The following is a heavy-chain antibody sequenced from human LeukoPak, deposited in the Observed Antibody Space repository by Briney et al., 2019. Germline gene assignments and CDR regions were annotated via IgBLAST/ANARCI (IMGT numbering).Heavy chain of an antibody. CDR1: GFTVSNNY. D-gene: IGHD4-17*01. J-gene: IGHJ4*02. CDR3: AKGYGDYVPGHFDY. V-gene: IGHV3-53*01. Sequence: GGSLRLSCAVSGFTVSNNYMSWVRQAPGKGLEWVSVISGGGNTYDADSVKGRFTISRDNSKNTLYLQMNSLRAEDTAVYYCAKGYGDYVPGHFDYWGQGTLVTVSS. CDR2: ISGGGNT.